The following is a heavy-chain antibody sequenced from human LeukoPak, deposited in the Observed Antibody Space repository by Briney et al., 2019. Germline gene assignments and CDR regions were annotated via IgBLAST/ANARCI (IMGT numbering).Heavy chain of an antibody. Sequence: PSETLSLTCTVSGGSINSGSYYWSWIRQPAGKGLEWIGRIYTSGSTNYSPSLKSRVTISVDTSKNQFSLKLSSVTAADTAVYYCARDSSGWYAGSWFDPWGQGTLVTVSS. CDR2: IYTSGST. V-gene: IGHV4-61*02. CDR1: GGSINSGSYY. J-gene: IGHJ5*02. D-gene: IGHD6-19*01. CDR3: ARDSSGWYAGSWFDP.